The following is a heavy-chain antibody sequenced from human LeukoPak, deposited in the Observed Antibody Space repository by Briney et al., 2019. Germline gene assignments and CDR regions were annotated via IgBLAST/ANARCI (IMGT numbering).Heavy chain of an antibody. V-gene: IGHV3-53*01. Sequence: PGGSLRLSCAASGFIFSSYAMSWVRQAPGKGLEWVSVIDSVDGAYYADSVKGRFIISRDNSKNTLYLQMNSLRAEDTAVYYCARGGMVATIENWGQGTLVTVSS. CDR1: GFIFSSYA. CDR2: IDSVDGA. D-gene: IGHD5-12*01. J-gene: IGHJ4*02. CDR3: ARGGMVATIEN.